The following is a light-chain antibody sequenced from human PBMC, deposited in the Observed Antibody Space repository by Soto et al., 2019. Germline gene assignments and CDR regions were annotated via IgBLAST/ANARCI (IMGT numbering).Light chain of an antibody. CDR3: YSYTSSSILPWV. CDR2: DVS. V-gene: IGLV2-14*01. J-gene: IGLJ3*02. CDR1: SSDVGGYNY. Sequence: QSVLTQPASVSGSPGQSITISCTGTSSDVGGYNYVSWYQQHPGKAPKLMIYDVSNRPSGVSNRFAGSKSGHTASLTISGLQAEDEDHYCGYSYTSSSILPWVLGGGTKLTV.